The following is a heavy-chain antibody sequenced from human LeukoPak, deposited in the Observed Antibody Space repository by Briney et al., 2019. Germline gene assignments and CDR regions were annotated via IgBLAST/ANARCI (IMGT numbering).Heavy chain of an antibody. J-gene: IGHJ4*02. D-gene: IGHD4-23*01. V-gene: IGHV4-59*08. Sequence: KASETLSLTCTVAGGSISSYYWSWIRQPPGKGLEWIGYIYYSGSTNYNPSLKSRVTISVDTSKNQYSLKLSSVTAADTAVYYCARRSSYGGVDYWGQGTLVTVSS. CDR2: IYYSGST. CDR3: ARRSSYGGVDY. CDR1: GGSISSYY.